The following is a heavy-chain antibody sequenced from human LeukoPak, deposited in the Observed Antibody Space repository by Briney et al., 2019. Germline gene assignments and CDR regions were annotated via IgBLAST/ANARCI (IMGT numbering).Heavy chain of an antibody. CDR3: ARDFYGSRPGAFDY. D-gene: IGHD3-10*01. J-gene: IGHJ4*02. V-gene: IGHV1-2*06. Sequence: GASVKVSCKASGYTFTSYYMHWMRQAPGQGPEWMGQINPNSAASHYAQKFQDRVTMTSDTSINMAYMELRSLRSDDTAVYYCARDFYGSRPGAFDYWGQGTLITVSS. CDR2: INPNSAAS. CDR1: GYTFTSYY.